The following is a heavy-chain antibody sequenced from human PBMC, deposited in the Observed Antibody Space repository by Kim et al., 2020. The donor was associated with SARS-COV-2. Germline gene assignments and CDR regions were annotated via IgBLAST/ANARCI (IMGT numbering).Heavy chain of an antibody. V-gene: IGHV3-7*01. Sequence: GGSLRLSCAASGFTLSSHWMSWVRQAPGKGLEGVANIKQDGSENYVQSVKGRFTISRDNAKNSVYLQMNSLGDEDTAVYYCARGPAYGDRPDYFDYWGQGTLVTVSS. J-gene: IGHJ4*02. D-gene: IGHD4-17*01. CDR2: IKQDGSE. CDR1: GFTLSSHW. CDR3: ARGPAYGDRPDYFDY.